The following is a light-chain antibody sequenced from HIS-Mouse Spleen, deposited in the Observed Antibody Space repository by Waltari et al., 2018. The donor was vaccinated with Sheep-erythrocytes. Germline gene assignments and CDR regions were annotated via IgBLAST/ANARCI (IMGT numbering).Light chain of an antibody. CDR2: DVS. V-gene: IGLV2-11*01. J-gene: IGLJ3*02. CDR3: CSYAGSYTFWV. Sequence: QSALPQPRSVSGSPGQYVTFPRPGPTLDVGGENLSSWYQQHPGKAPKLMIYDVSKRPSGVPDRFSGSKSGNTASLTISGLQAEDETDYYCCSYAGSYTFWVFGGGTKLTVL. CDR1: TLDVGGENL.